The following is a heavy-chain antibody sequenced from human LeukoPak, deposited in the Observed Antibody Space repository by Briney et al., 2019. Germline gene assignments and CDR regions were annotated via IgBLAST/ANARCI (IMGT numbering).Heavy chain of an antibody. V-gene: IGHV3-48*03. D-gene: IGHD3-9*01. Sequence: GGSLRLSCAASGFTFSSYEMNWVRQAPGKGLEWVSYISSSGSTIYYADSVKGRFTISRDNAKNSLYLQMNSLRAEDTAVYYCATVTGYYNFDYWGQGTLVTVSS. CDR2: ISSSGSTI. J-gene: IGHJ4*02. CDR1: GFTFSSYE. CDR3: ATVTGYYNFDY.